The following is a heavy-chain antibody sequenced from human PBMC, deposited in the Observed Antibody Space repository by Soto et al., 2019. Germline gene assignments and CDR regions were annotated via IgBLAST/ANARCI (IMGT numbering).Heavy chain of an antibody. V-gene: IGHV3-48*03. D-gene: IGHD2-8*01. J-gene: IGHJ1*01. CDR3: ARGGVY. Sequence: PGWSLRLSCESTVFTFISHEMKWIRQTPGKRLEWIAKISGSGSTINYADSVKGRFTISRDNVQRTLHLQMDSLRVEDTGVYYCARGGVYWGRGTLVTVSS. CDR1: VFTFISHE. CDR2: ISGSGSTI.